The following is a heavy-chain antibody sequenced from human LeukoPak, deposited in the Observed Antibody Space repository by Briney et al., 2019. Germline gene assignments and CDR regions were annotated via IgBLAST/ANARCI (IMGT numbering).Heavy chain of an antibody. V-gene: IGHV3-33*08. D-gene: IGHD3-3*01. J-gene: IGHJ4*02. CDR1: GFTLSNYW. Sequence: GGSLRLSCAASGFTLSNYWMHWVRQAPGKGLEWVAVIWYDGSNKYYADSVKGRFTISRDNSKNTLYLQMNSLRAEDTAVYYCARASEWLLWSQVDYWGQGTLVTVSS. CDR3: ARASEWLLWSQVDY. CDR2: IWYDGSNK.